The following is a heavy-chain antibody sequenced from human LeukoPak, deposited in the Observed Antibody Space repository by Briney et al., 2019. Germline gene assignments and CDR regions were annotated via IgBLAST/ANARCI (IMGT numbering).Heavy chain of an antibody. V-gene: IGHV1-3*03. CDR3: AIRDGHTDH. D-gene: IGHD5-24*01. CDR2: INPANGYA. Sequence: ASVKVSCKASGYTFTNYATHWVRQAPGQRPEWLGWINPANGYAKYSQELQGRVIITRDTSASTAYMELSSLRSEDMAIYYCAIRDGHTDHWGQGTLVTVSS. J-gene: IGHJ4*02. CDR1: GYTFTNYA.